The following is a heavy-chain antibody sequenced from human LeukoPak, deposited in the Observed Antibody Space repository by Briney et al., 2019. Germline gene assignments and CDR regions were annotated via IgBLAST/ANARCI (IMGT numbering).Heavy chain of an antibody. Sequence: PSGTLSLTCAVSGGSISSGTYYWSWIRQPAGKGLEWIGRIYTSESTTYNPSLKGRVTISVDTSKNQFSLKLSSVTAADTAVYYCARTPTVTRYYYYMDVWGKGTTVTISS. CDR2: IYTSEST. CDR3: ARTPTVTRYYYYMDV. V-gene: IGHV4-61*02. D-gene: IGHD4-17*01. CDR1: GGSISSGTYY. J-gene: IGHJ6*03.